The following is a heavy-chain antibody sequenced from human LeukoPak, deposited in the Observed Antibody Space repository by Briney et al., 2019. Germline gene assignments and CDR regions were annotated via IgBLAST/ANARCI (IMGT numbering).Heavy chain of an antibody. V-gene: IGHV4-34*01. D-gene: IGHD3-9*01. J-gene: IGHJ4*02. CDR3: ARAPTDYDILAYFDY. CDR2: INHSGST. CDR1: RGSFSGYY. Sequence: SETLSLTRAVYRGSFSGYYWSWIRQPPRKGLEWIWEINHSGSTNYNPSLKSRVTISVDTSKNQFSLKLSSVTAAETAVYYCARAPTDYDILAYFDYWGQGTLVTVSS.